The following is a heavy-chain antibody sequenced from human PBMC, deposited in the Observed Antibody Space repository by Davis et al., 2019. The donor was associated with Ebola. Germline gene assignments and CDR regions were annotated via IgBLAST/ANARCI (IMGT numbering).Heavy chain of an antibody. CDR1: GYSFVNYW. CDR2: IDPSNSYT. V-gene: IGHV5-10-1*01. CDR3: ARRGYCSGGSCHPAQFGFDI. J-gene: IGHJ3*02. Sequence: GESLKISCKGSGYSFVNYWITWVRQKPGKGLEWMGRIDPSNSYTNYSPSFQGHVTISADKSISTAYLQWSSLKASDTAMYYCARRGYCSGGSCHPAQFGFDIWGQGTMVTVSS. D-gene: IGHD2-15*01.